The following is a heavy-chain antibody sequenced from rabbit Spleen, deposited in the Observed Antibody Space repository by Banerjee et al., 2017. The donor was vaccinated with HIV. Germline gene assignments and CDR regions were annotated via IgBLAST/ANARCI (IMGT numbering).Heavy chain of an antibody. D-gene: IGHD8-1*01. Sequence: QEQLVESGGGLVQPEGSLTVTCTASGFFFSGGYWIFWVRQAPGKGLEWISCIAGSSSGFTYSATWAKGRFTCSKTSSTTVTLQMTSLTVADTATYFCARDTGSSFSSYGMDLWGPGTLVTVS. CDR2: IAGSSSGFT. CDR3: ARDTGSSFSSYGMDL. CDR1: GFFFSGGYW. V-gene: IGHV1S45*01. J-gene: IGHJ6*01.